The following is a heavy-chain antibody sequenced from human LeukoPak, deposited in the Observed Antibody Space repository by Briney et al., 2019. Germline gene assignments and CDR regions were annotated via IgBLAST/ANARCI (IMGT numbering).Heavy chain of an antibody. Sequence: GESLKISCKGSGYSFTSYWIGWVRQMPGKGLEWMGIIYPGDSDTRYSPSFQGQVTISADKSISTAYLQWSSLKASDTAMYYCARHSVPGYCSSTSCPRDAFDIWGQGTMVTVSS. CDR2: IYPGDSDT. V-gene: IGHV5-51*01. D-gene: IGHD2-2*01. CDR1: GYSFTSYW. J-gene: IGHJ3*02. CDR3: ARHSVPGYCSSTSCPRDAFDI.